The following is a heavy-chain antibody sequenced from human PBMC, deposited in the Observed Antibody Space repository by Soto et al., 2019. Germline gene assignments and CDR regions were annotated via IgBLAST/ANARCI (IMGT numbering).Heavy chain of an antibody. Sequence: GGSLRLSCVASGFNLSHPWMTWVRQAAGKGLEWVGRIKSKTDGGTADYAAPVKGRATISRDDSKNTVHLQMNSLKTGDTAVYYCTTGIYYDILTGYHNVAYWGQGALVTVSS. V-gene: IGHV3-15*01. CDR1: GFNLSHPW. CDR2: IKSKTDGGTA. D-gene: IGHD3-9*01. J-gene: IGHJ4*02. CDR3: TTGIYYDILTGYHNVAY.